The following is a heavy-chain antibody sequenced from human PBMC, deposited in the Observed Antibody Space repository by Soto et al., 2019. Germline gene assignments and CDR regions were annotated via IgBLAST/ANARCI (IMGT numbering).Heavy chain of an antibody. Sequence: SVKVSCKASGGTFSTNTISWVRQAPGQGLEWMGGIMPIFGSANYAQKFQGRVTITADEYTRTVYMELSKLRSEDTAVYYCARQFDSDTSGYYYAYWGQGTLVTVSS. CDR1: GGTFSTNT. V-gene: IGHV1-69*13. D-gene: IGHD3-22*01. CDR2: IMPIFGSA. J-gene: IGHJ4*02. CDR3: ARQFDSDTSGYYYAY.